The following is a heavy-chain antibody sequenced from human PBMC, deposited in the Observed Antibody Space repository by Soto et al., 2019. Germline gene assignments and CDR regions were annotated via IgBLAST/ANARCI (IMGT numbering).Heavy chain of an antibody. CDR2: MSSSGGST. D-gene: IGHD3-22*01. CDR3: AKYQPMTQPRPYFDY. Sequence: EVQLLESGGDLIQPGGSLRLSCAASGFTFSSYAMSWVRQAPGKGLGWVSVMSSSGGSTFYADSVKGRFTISRDNSRNTLYLQMNSLRAEDTAIYYCAKYQPMTQPRPYFDYWGQGTLVTVSS. V-gene: IGHV3-23*01. J-gene: IGHJ4*02. CDR1: GFTFSSYA.